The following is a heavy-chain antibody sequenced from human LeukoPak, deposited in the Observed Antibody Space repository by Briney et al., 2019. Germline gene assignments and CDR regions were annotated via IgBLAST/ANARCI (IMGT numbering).Heavy chain of an antibody. Sequence: GGSPRLSCAASGFTFSSYSMSWVRQAPGKGLDWVSGISSGGDNTYYSDSVKGRFTISRDDSKNTLYLQMSSLRAEDTAVYYCAKHQVRSHDYWGQGTLVTVSS. CDR1: GFTFSSYS. CDR3: AKHQVRSHDY. J-gene: IGHJ4*02. CDR2: ISSGGDNT. V-gene: IGHV3-23*01.